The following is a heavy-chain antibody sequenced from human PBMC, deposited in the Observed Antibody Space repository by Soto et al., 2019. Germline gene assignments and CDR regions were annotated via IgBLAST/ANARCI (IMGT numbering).Heavy chain of an antibody. V-gene: IGHV1-2*04. Sequence: ASVKVSCKASGYTFTGYYMHWVRQAPGQGLEWMGWINPNSGGTNYSQKFQGWVTMTRDTSISTAYMELSRLRSDDTAVYYCARDSAYGDYEGFDYWGQGTLVTVSS. CDR1: GYTFTGYY. D-gene: IGHD4-17*01. CDR2: INPNSGGT. CDR3: ARDSAYGDYEGFDY. J-gene: IGHJ4*02.